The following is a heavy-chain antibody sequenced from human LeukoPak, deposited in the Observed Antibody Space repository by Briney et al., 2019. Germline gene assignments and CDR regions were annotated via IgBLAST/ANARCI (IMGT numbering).Heavy chain of an antibody. J-gene: IGHJ3*02. Sequence: PGGFLRLSCAASGFTFSSYAMHWVRQAPGQGLEWMGIINPSGGSTSYAQKFQGRVTMTRDTSTSTVYMELSSLRSEDTAVYYCARVLYYDSHDAFDIWGQGTMVTVSS. CDR1: GFTFSSYA. D-gene: IGHD3-22*01. V-gene: IGHV1-46*01. CDR3: ARVLYYDSHDAFDI. CDR2: INPSGGST.